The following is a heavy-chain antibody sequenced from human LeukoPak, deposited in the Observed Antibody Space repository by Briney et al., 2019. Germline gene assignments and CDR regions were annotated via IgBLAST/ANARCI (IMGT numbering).Heavy chain of an antibody. J-gene: IGHJ5*02. D-gene: IGHD3-3*01. CDR1: GLTFSSDW. CDR2: IEHDGSEN. CDR3: ARIYYDSWSGYSWFDT. V-gene: IGHV3-7*01. Sequence: GGSLRLTCVASGLTFSSDWMTWVRQAPGKGLEWQASIEHDGSENYLVDSVKGRFTISRDNAQSSLFLQMNSLRVDDTAVYHCARIYYDSWSGYSWFDTWGQGILVTVSS.